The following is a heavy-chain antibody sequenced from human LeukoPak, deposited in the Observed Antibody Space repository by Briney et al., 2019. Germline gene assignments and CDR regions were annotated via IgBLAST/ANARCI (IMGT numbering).Heavy chain of an antibody. CDR1: GGSISSYY. D-gene: IGHD3-10*01. CDR3: AREYGDFDY. CDR2: IYYSGST. Sequence: SETLSLTCTVSGGSISSYYWSWIRQPPGKGLEWIGYIYYSGSTNYNPSLKSRVTMSIDTSKNLFSLKLNSVTAADTAVYYCAREYGDFDYWGQGTLVTVSS. V-gene: IGHV4-59*12. J-gene: IGHJ4*02.